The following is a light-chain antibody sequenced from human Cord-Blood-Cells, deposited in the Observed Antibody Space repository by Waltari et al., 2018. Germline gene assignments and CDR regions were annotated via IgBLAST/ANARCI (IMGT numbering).Light chain of an antibody. V-gene: IGKV4-1*01. J-gene: IGKJ4*01. CDR1: QSVLYSSNNKNY. Sequence: VMTQSPDSLAVSLGERPTINCKSSQSVLYSSNNKNYLAWYQQKPGQPPKLLIYWASTRESGVPDRFSGSGSGTDFTLTTSSLQAEDVAVYYCQQYYSTPPTFGRRTKVEIK. CDR3: QQYYSTPPT. CDR2: WAS.